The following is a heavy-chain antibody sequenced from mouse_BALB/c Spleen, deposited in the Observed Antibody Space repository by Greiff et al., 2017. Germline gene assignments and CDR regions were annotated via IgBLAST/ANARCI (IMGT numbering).Heavy chain of an antibody. J-gene: IGHJ3*01. CDR3: TREGDYYGSSPFAY. V-gene: IGHV1-5*01. CDR2: IYPGNSDT. CDR1: GYSFTSYW. D-gene: IGHD1-1*01. Sequence: VQLQQSGTVLARPGASVKMSCKASGYSFTSYWMHWVKQRPGQGLEWIGAIYPGNSDTSYNQKFKGKAKLTAVTSASTAYMELSSLTNEDSAVYYCTREGDYYGSSPFAYWGQGTLVTVSA.